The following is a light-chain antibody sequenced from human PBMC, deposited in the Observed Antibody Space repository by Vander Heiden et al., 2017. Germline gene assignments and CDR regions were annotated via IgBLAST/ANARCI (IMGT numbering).Light chain of an antibody. CDR1: QSVSSN. J-gene: IGKJ4*01. CDR3: QQYNNWPALT. Sequence: EIVMTQSPATLSVSPGERATLSCRASQSVSSNLAWYQQKPGQAPRLLIYGASTRATGIPARFNGSGSGTEFTLTLSSLQSEDFAVYYCQQYNNWPALTFGGGTKVEIK. CDR2: GAS. V-gene: IGKV3-15*01.